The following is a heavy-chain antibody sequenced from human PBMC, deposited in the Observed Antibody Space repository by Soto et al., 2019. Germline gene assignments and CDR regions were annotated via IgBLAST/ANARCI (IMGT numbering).Heavy chain of an antibody. CDR1: GFTFSSYA. J-gene: IGHJ4*02. D-gene: IGHD6-13*01. Sequence: EVQLLESGGGLVQPGGSLRLSCAASGFTFSSYAMNWVRQAPGKGLEWVSVFSGSDGSTYYADSVKDRFTISRDNSKNTLNLQMNSLRAEDTALYYCARRSSSWYFDYWGQGTLVTVSS. CDR2: FSGSDGST. CDR3: ARRSSSWYFDY. V-gene: IGHV3-23*01.